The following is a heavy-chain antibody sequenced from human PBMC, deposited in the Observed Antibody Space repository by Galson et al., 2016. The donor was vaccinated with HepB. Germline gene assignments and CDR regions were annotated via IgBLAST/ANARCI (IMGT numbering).Heavy chain of an antibody. CDR3: ARDMYATARDY. CDR1: GFTFTSHW. V-gene: IGHV3-7*01. Sequence: SLRLSCAASGFTFTSHWLSWIRQAPGKGLERVANIKEDGSVKNYVDSVRGRFTISRDNAKNSLYLQMTSLRAEDTAVYYCARDMYATARDYWGQGTLVTVSS. J-gene: IGHJ4*02. CDR2: IKEDGSVK. D-gene: IGHD2-8*01.